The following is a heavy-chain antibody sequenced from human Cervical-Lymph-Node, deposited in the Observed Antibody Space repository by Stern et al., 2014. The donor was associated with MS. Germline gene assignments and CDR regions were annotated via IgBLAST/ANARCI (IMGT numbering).Heavy chain of an antibody. J-gene: IGHJ4*02. Sequence: VQLVESGAELKNPGSSVKVSCKASGGSLSTYTITWVRQAPGQGLEWMGRIIPALTVANYAQKFQGRLTITADKSTSTAYMEMSSLRSDDTAVYYCAGPAPLDWGQGTLVTVSS. V-gene: IGHV1-69*09. CDR1: GGSLSTYT. D-gene: IGHD2-2*01. CDR2: IIPALTVA. CDR3: AGPAPLD.